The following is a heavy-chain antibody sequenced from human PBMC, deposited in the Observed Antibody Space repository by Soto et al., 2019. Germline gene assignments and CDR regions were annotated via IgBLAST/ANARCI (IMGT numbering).Heavy chain of an antibody. V-gene: IGHV4-61*08. Sequence: PSETLSLTCTVSGAALSSGGYFYTWVRQPPGKGLEWLGYIYYSGGTNYNPSLKSRVTISLDKSKSQFSLRLSSVTAADTAVYYGTREQSDDNYFDPWGQGTLVTVSS. CDR2: IYYSGGT. J-gene: IGHJ5*02. D-gene: IGHD6-19*01. CDR1: GAALSSGGYF. CDR3: TREQSDDNYFDP.